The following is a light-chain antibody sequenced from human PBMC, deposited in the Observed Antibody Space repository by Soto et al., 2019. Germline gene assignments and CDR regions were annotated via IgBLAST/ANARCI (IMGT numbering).Light chain of an antibody. CDR3: QQYGSLIT. Sequence: EIVLTQSPGTLSLSPGERATLSCRASQSVSSSYLAWYQQKPGQAPRLLIYGASSRATGIPDRFSGSGSGTDFTLTISRLEPEDSAVYCCQQYGSLITFGQGTRLEIK. J-gene: IGKJ5*01. CDR1: QSVSSSY. CDR2: GAS. V-gene: IGKV3-20*01.